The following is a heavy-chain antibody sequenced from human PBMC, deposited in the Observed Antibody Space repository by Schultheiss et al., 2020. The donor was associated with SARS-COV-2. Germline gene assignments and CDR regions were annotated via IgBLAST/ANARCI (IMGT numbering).Heavy chain of an antibody. D-gene: IGHD1-26*01. CDR2: IWYDGSNK. V-gene: IGHV3-33*01. CDR3: ARGSAGRVLYGMDV. CDR1: GFTFSSYG. Sequence: GGSLRLSCAASGFTFSSYGMHWVRQAPGKGLEWVAVIWYDGSNKYYADSVRGRFTISRDNSKNTMYLQMNNLRVEDTAVYSCARGSAGRVLYGMDVWGQGTTVTVSS. J-gene: IGHJ6*02.